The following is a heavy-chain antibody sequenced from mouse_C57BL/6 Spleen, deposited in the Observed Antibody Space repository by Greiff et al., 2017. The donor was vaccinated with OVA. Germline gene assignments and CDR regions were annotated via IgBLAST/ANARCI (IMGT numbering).Heavy chain of an antibody. J-gene: IGHJ3*01. CDR2: ITPNNGGN. D-gene: IGHD2-4*01. CDR1: GYPFTDYN. CDR3: ARDDYDAWFAY. V-gene: IGHV1-18*01. Sequence: VQLQQSGPELVKPGASVKIPCKASGYPFTDYNMDWVQQSHGTSLEWIGDITPNNGGNIYNQKFKGKATFTVDKSTSTAYMELRSMTSEDTAVYYCARDDYDAWFAYWGQGTLVTVSA.